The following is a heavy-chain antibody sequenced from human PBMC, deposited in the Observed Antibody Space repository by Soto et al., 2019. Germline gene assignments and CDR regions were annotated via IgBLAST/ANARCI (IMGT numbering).Heavy chain of an antibody. D-gene: IGHD3-16*01. CDR2: FDPEDGET. Sequence: ASVKVSCKVSGYTLTELSMHWVRQAPGKGLEWMGGFDPEDGETIYAQKFQGRVTMTEDTSTDTAYMELSSLRSEDTAVYYCATDSLEMITFGGSMGAFDIWGQGTMVTVSS. CDR3: ATDSLEMITFGGSMGAFDI. J-gene: IGHJ3*02. CDR1: GYTLTELS. V-gene: IGHV1-24*01.